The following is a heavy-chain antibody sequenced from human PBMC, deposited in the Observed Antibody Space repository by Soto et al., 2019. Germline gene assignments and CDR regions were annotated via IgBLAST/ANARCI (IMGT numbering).Heavy chain of an antibody. CDR1: GGSISSGDYY. CDR3: AKWSENHRSLAY. CDR2: IYYSGST. V-gene: IGHV4-30-4*01. D-gene: IGHD3-3*01. Sequence: SETLSLTCTVSGGSISSGDYYWSWIRQPPGKGLEWIGYIYYSGSTYYNPSLKSRVTISVDTSKNQFSLKLSSVTAADTAVYYFAKWSENHRSLAYWAQGTSVTVSS. J-gene: IGHJ4*02.